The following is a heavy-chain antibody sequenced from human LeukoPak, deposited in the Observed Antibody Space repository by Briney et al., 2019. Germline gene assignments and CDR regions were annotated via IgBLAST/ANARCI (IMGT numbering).Heavy chain of an antibody. D-gene: IGHD5-18*01. CDR1: GGSISSSYY. V-gene: IGHV4-59*06. CDR2: IYHSGST. J-gene: IGHJ4*02. Sequence: PSGTLSLTCAVSGGSISSSYYWSWIRQPPGKGQEWIGFIYHSGSTYYNPSLKSRATISVDTSKNRFSLKLSSVTAADTAVYYCARADVDTAFLDYWGQGTLVTVSS. CDR3: ARADVDTAFLDY.